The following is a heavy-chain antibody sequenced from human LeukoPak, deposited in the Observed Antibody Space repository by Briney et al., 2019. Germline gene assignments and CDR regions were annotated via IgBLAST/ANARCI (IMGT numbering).Heavy chain of an antibody. V-gene: IGHV3-53*01. CDR1: GFTVSSNY. CDR2: VYSGGST. CDR3: ARAEVYYDSSGSYYFDD. D-gene: IGHD3-22*01. Sequence: GGSLRLSCAASGFTVSSNYMSWVRQAPGKGLEWVSVVYSGGSTYYADSVKGRFTISRDNSKNTLYLQMNSLRAEDTAVYYCARAEVYYDSSGSYYFDDWGQGTLVTVSS. J-gene: IGHJ4*02.